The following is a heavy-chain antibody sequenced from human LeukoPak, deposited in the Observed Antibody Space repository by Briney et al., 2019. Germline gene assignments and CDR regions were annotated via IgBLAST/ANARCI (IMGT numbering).Heavy chain of an antibody. Sequence: GESLKISCKGSGYKFASYWIGWVRQMPGKGLEWMGIIYPGDSDTRYSPSFQGQVTISADKSISTAYLQWSSLKASDTAMYYCARQYYYGSGIAGSYYYYGMDVWGKGTTVTVSS. D-gene: IGHD3-10*01. J-gene: IGHJ6*04. V-gene: IGHV5-51*01. CDR3: ARQYYYGSGIAGSYYYYGMDV. CDR2: IYPGDSDT. CDR1: GYKFASYW.